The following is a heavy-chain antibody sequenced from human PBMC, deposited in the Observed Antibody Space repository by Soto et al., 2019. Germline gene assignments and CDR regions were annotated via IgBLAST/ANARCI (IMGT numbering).Heavy chain of an antibody. CDR2: ISVYNGNT. J-gene: IGHJ6*02. D-gene: IGHD3-10*01. Sequence: QVQLEQSGAEVKKPGASVKVSCKASGYTFSSYGISWVRQAPGQGFEWVGRISVYNGNTDHAQKFQGRVIMTRDTSTSTAYMALRSLRADDTAVYFSARGAGESIIAIRGARYKYYGMDVWGQGTTVTVSS. CDR1: GYTFSSYG. CDR3: ARGAGESIIAIRGARYKYYGMDV. V-gene: IGHV1-18*04.